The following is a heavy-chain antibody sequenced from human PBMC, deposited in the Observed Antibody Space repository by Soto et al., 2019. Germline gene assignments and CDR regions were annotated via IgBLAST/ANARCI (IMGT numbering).Heavy chain of an antibody. CDR2: IYYSGSS. D-gene: IGHD3-10*01. Sequence: QVQLQESGPGLVKPSQTLSLTCTVSGASISSGGYYWKWIRQHPGKALEWIGYIYYSGSSYYNPSLKSRVTISVDTSRNQFSLKPSSVTAADTAGYYCARAAPYGSGIQRIDYWGQGTLVTVSS. CDR1: GASISSGGYY. CDR3: ARAAPYGSGIQRIDY. V-gene: IGHV4-31*03. J-gene: IGHJ4*02.